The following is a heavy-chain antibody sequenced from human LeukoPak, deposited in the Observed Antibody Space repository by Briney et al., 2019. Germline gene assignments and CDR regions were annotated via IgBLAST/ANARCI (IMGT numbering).Heavy chain of an antibody. CDR3: ARERGSSNRKQRGKERDLRY. CDR1: GVSFSSYY. D-gene: IGHD3-16*01. Sequence: PSETLSLTCAVYGVSFSSYYWNWIRQPPGKGLEWIWEISRSGSTTSNPALKSRVTTSVDTSKNQFSLKLSSVTAADTAVYYCARERGSSNRKQRGKERDLRYWGRGTLVTVSS. V-gene: IGHV4-34*01. J-gene: IGHJ4*02. CDR2: ISRSGST.